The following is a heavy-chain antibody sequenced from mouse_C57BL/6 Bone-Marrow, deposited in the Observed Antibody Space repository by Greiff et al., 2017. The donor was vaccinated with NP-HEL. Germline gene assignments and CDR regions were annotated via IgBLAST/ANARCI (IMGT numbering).Heavy chain of an antibody. CDR1: GYTFTDYY. CDR2: INPNNGGT. D-gene: IGHD2-1*01. CDR3: ARALLLEAYFDY. V-gene: IGHV1-26*01. J-gene: IGHJ2*01. Sequence: EVQLHQSGPELVKPGASVKISCKASGYTFTDYYMNWVKQSHGKSLEWIGDINPNNGGTSYNQKFKGKATLTVDKSSSTAYMELRSLTSEDSAVYYCARALLLEAYFDYWGQGTTLTVSS.